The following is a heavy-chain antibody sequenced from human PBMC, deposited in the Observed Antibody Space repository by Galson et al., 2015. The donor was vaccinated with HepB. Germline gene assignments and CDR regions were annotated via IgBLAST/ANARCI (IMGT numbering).Heavy chain of an antibody. Sequence: ISGDSVSSRSAAWSWLRQSPSRGLEWLGRTYYRSRWFNDYAVSVKSRVTINPDTSKNQFSLQLNSVTPEDTAVYYCARDPLGREDAFDVWGQGTTVIVSS. CDR3: ARDPLGREDAFDV. CDR1: GDSVSSRSAA. D-gene: IGHD1-26*01. J-gene: IGHJ3*01. CDR2: TYYRSRWFN. V-gene: IGHV6-1*01.